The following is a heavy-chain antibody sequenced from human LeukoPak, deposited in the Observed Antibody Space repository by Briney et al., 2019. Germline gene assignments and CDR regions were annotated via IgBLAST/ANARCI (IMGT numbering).Heavy chain of an antibody. J-gene: IGHJ4*02. CDR2: MSSSGKSI. CDR1: GFTFSSYE. CDR3: ARSGTGVFDY. Sequence: GSLRLSCVASGFTFSSYEMNWVRQAPGKGLEWVSYMSSSGKSIFYADSVKGRFTVSRDKAQNSLYLQMNSLRAEDTAVYFCARSGTGVFDYWGQGTLVTVSP. V-gene: IGHV3-48*03. D-gene: IGHD3-10*01.